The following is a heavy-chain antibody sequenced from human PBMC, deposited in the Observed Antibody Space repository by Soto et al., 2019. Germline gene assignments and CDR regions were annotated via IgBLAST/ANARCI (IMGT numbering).Heavy chain of an antibody. CDR1: GVTFSSYA. Sequence: EVHLLESGGGLVQPGGSLRLSCAASGVTFSSYAMSWVRQAPGKGLEWVSAISGSGGSTYYADSVKGRFTISRDNSKNTLYLQMNSLRAEDTAVYYCAKGGDYGSGLFDPWGQGTLVTVSS. J-gene: IGHJ5*02. D-gene: IGHD3-10*01. V-gene: IGHV3-23*01. CDR3: AKGGDYGSGLFDP. CDR2: ISGSGGST.